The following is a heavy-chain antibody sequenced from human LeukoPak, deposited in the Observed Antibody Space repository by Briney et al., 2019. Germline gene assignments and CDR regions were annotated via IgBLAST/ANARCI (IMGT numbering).Heavy chain of an antibody. V-gene: IGHV3-48*01. J-gene: IGHJ4*02. Sequence: GGSLRLSCAASGFTFSSYSMNWVRQAPGKGLEWVSYISSSSTTIYYADSVKGRFTIPRDTAKNSLYLQMNSLRAEDTAVYYCARGTTVTPLAFDYWGQGTLVTVSS. CDR2: ISSSSTTI. CDR3: ARGTTVTPLAFDY. D-gene: IGHD4-17*01. CDR1: GFTFSSYS.